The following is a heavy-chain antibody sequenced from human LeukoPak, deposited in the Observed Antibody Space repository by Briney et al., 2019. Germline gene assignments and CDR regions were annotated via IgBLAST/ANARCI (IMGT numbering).Heavy chain of an antibody. CDR3: ARALCSSTSCYDDSYDAFDI. CDR2: IYYSGST. J-gene: IGHJ3*02. D-gene: IGHD2-2*01. V-gene: IGHV4-59*12. Sequence: PSETLSLTCTVSGGSISSYYWSWIRQPPGKGLEWIGYIYYSGSTNYNPSLKSRVTISVDTSKNQFSLKLSSVTAADTAVYYCARALCSSTSCYDDSYDAFDIWGQGTMVTVSS. CDR1: GGSISSYY.